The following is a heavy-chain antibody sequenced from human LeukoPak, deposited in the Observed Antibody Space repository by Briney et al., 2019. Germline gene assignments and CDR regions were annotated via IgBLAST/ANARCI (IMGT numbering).Heavy chain of an antibody. CDR3: ARDGTRLVNYYYYYMDV. Sequence: PSQTLSLTCTVSGGSISSGSYFWSWIRQPAGKGLEWIGRIYTSGSTNYNPSLKSRVTISVDTSKNQFSLKLSSVTAADTAVYYCARDGTRLVNYYYYYMDVWGKGTTVTVSS. CDR1: GGSISSGSYF. CDR2: IYTSGST. V-gene: IGHV4-61*02. D-gene: IGHD2-21*01. J-gene: IGHJ6*03.